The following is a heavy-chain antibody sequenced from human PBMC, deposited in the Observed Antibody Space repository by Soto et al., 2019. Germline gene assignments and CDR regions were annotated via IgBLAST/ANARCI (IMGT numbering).Heavy chain of an antibody. Sequence: PGGSLRLSCAASGFTFSNAWMSWVRQAPGKGLEWVGRIKSKTDGGTTDYAAPVKGRFTISRDDSKNTLYLQMNSLKTEDTAVYYCTTESAVXVPAATPVLHYYYGMDVWGQGTTVTVSS. CDR1: GFTFSNAW. CDR2: IKSKTDGGTT. V-gene: IGHV3-15*01. D-gene: IGHD2-2*01. J-gene: IGHJ6*02. CDR3: TTESAVXVPAATPVLHYYYGMDV.